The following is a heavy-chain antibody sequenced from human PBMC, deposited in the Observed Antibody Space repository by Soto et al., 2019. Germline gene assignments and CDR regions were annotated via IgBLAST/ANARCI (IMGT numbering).Heavy chain of an antibody. J-gene: IGHJ4*02. V-gene: IGHV2-5*02. CDR1: GFSLTTSGVG. Sequence: QITLNESGPTVVRPTETLTLTCRFSGFSLTTSGVGVGWIRQSPGKAPEWLALIYWDDDKRYSASLKSRLTITKDTSKHQVVLTVSHLDPTDTATYYCAHRVLRTVFGVVTTTAIYFDFWGQGTPVAVSS. D-gene: IGHD3-3*01. CDR3: AHRVLRTVFGVVTTTAIYFDF. CDR2: IYWDDDK.